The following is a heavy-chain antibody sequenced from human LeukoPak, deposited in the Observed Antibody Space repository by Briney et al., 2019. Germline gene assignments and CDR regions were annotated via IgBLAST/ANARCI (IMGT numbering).Heavy chain of an antibody. CDR3: AADYRYYDSSGYYPIPWAN. D-gene: IGHD3-22*01. V-gene: IGHV1-58*02. CDR2: IVVGSGNT. Sequence: ASVKVSCKSSGFTFTSSAMQWVRQARGQRLEWIGWIVVGSGNTNYAQKFQERVTITRDMSTSTAYMELSSLRSEDTAVYYCAADYRYYDSSGYYPIPWANWGQGTLVTVSS. J-gene: IGHJ4*02. CDR1: GFTFTSSA.